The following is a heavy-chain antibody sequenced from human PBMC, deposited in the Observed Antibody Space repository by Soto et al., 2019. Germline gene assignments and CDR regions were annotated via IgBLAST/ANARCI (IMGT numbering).Heavy chain of an antibody. Sequence: QVQLQESGPGLVKPSQTLSLTCNVSGGPINSPDYYWTWIRQSPGKGLEWIGYLYFNGGTQYNPSLRTPISMSLDTSKNHFSLKMRSVTGADTAVYYCARGISKYSSWYEPHTWFDACGQGALVTVSS. V-gene: IGHV4-30-4*01. D-gene: IGHD6-13*01. CDR2: LYFNGGT. J-gene: IGHJ5*02. CDR3: ARGISKYSSWYEPHTWFDA. CDR1: GGPINSPDYY.